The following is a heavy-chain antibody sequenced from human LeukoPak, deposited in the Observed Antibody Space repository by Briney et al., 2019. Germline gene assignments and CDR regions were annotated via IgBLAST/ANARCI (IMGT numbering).Heavy chain of an antibody. CDR3: ARDGLGGFFDL. D-gene: IGHD3-10*01. V-gene: IGHV3-7*03. J-gene: IGHJ4*02. CDR1: GFTFRSYW. Sequence: GGSLRLSCAASGFTFRSYWLSWVRQAPGKGLEWVGNINRDGSDKYYVDSVKGRFTISRDSAKDSLYLQMNSLRAEDTAVYYCARDGLGGFFDLWGQGTLVTVSS. CDR2: INRDGSDK.